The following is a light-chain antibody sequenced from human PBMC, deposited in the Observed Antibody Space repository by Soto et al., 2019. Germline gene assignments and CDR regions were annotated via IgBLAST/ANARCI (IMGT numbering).Light chain of an antibody. Sequence: EIKMTQSPSSLSASVGDRVTITCRASQGISNYLAWYQQKPGKVPKLLIYAASTLQSGVPSRFSGSGSGTDFTLTISSLQPEDVATDYCQKYNSAPWTFGQGTKVEIK. CDR2: AAS. V-gene: IGKV1-27*01. CDR3: QKYNSAPWT. CDR1: QGISNY. J-gene: IGKJ1*01.